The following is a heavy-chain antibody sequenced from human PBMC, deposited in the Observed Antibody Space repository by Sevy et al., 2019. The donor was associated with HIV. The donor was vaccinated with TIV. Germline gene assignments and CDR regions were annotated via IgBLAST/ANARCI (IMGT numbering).Heavy chain of an antibody. CDR3: ARILREQQLISDFDY. V-gene: IGHV4-38-2*01. J-gene: IGHJ4*02. Sequence: SETLSLTCAVSGYSISSGHYWGWIRQPPGKGLEWIGTIYHSGGTYYNPSLKSRVAISVDTSKNQFSLKLNSVTAADTAVYYCARILREQQLISDFDYWGQGTLVTVSS. D-gene: IGHD6-13*01. CDR2: IYHSGGT. CDR1: GYSISSGHY.